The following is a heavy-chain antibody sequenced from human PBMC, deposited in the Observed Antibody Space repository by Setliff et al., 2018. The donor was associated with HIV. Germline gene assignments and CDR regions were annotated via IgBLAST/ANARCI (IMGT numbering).Heavy chain of an antibody. CDR2: IHYSGNT. D-gene: IGHD3-3*01. CDR3: ARGGLGVVTSFDS. V-gene: IGHV4-31*03. Sequence: SETLSLTCTVSGGSISSGGYYWSRIRQHPGKGLEWIGYIHYSGNTYNSPSLNSRISISVDMSKNKFSLKLSSLTAADTAVYYCARGGLGVVTSFDSWGPGTLVTVSS. CDR1: GGSISSGGYY. J-gene: IGHJ4*02.